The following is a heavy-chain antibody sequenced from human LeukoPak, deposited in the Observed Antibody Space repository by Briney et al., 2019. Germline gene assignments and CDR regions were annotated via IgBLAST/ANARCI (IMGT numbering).Heavy chain of an antibody. V-gene: IGHV4-34*01. CDR3: ARGRSWYGDSYFDY. CDR1: GGSFSGYY. Sequence: SETLSLTCAVYGGSFSGYYWSLFRQPPRNGLELIGEINHSGSTNYNPSLKSRVTISVDTSKNQFSLKLSSVTAADTAVYYCARGRSWYGDSYFDYWGQGTLVTVSS. J-gene: IGHJ4*02. D-gene: IGHD4-17*01. CDR2: INHSGST.